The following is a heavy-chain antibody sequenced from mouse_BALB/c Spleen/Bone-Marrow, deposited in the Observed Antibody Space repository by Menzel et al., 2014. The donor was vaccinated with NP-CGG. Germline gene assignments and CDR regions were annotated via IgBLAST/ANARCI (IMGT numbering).Heavy chain of an antibody. V-gene: IGHV5-9-4*01. J-gene: IGHJ4*01. CDR1: GFTFSYYA. Sequence: EVMLVESGGGLVKPGGSLKLSCAASGFTFSYYAMSWVRQSPEKRLEWVAETSSGGSYTYYPDTVTGRFTISRDNAKNTLYLEMSSLRSEDTAMYYCARDRGDYWGQGTSVTVSS. D-gene: IGHD3-1*01. CDR3: ARDRGDY. CDR2: TSSGGSYT.